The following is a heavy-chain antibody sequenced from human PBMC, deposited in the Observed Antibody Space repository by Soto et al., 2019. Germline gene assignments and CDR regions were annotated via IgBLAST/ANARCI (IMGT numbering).Heavy chain of an antibody. CDR3: ARAHSSSWYFDY. V-gene: IGHV4-59*01. CDR1: GGSISSYY. D-gene: IGHD6-13*01. CDR2: IYYSGST. Sequence: SDTLSVTCTVSGGSISSYYWSWIRQPPGKGLEWIGYIYYSGSTNYNPSLKSRVTISVDTSKNQFSLKLSSVTAADTAVYYCARAHSSSWYFDYWGQGTLVTVSS. J-gene: IGHJ4*02.